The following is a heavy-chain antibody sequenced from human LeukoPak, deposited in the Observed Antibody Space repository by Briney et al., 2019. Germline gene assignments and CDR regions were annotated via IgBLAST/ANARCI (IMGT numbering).Heavy chain of an antibody. J-gene: IGHJ5*02. CDR3: ARAHSGSYNWFDP. D-gene: IGHD1-26*01. CDR2: IYYSGST. CDR1: GGSISSYY. V-gene: IGHV4-59*01. Sequence: SETLSLTCTVSGGSISSYYWSWIRQPPGKGLEWIGYIYYSGSTNYNPSLKSRVTISVDTSKNQFSLKLSSVTAADTAVYYCARAHSGSYNWFDPWGQGTLVTVSS.